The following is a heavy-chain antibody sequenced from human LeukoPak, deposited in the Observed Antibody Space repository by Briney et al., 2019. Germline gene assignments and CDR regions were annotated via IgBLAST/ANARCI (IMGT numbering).Heavy chain of an antibody. CDR3: ARGSSGSYYYYGMDV. J-gene: IGHJ6*04. D-gene: IGHD3-10*01. Sequence: SVKVSCKASGGTFSSYAISWVRQAPGQGLECMGGIIPIFGTANYAQKFQGRVTINADKSTSTAYMELSSLRSEDTAVYYCARGSSGSYYYYGMDVWGKGTTVTVSS. CDR2: IIPIFGTA. V-gene: IGHV1-69*06. CDR1: GGTFSSYA.